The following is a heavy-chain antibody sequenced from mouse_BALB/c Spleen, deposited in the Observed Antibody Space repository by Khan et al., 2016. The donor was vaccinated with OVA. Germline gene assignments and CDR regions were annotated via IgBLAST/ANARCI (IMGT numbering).Heavy chain of an antibody. CDR2: IWGDGST. CDR3: AREIYYDYAYYYAMDY. CDR1: GFSLTGYG. Sequence: VQLQESGPGLVAPSQSLSITCTVSGFSLTGYGVTWVRPPPGKVLELLGMIWGDGSTDYNSALKSRLSISKDNSKSQVFLKMNSLHTDDTARYYCAREIYYDYAYYYAMDYGGQGTSVTVSS. D-gene: IGHD2-4*01. V-gene: IGHV2-6-7*01. J-gene: IGHJ4*01.